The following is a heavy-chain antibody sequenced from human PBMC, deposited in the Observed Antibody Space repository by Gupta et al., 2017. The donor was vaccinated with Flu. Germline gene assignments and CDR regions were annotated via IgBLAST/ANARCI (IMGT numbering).Heavy chain of an antibody. Sequence: SGYYWSWIRQPPGKGLEWIGEINHSGSTNYNPSLKSRVTISVDTSKNQFSLKLSSVTAADTAVYYCARTGWDDSSGFVDYWGQGTLVTVSS. CDR2: INHSGST. D-gene: IGHD3-22*01. V-gene: IGHV4-34*01. J-gene: IGHJ4*02. CDR1: SGYY. CDR3: ARTGWDDSSGFVDY.